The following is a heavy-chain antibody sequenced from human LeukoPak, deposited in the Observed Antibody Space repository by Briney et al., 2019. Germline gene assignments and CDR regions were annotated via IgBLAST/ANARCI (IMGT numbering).Heavy chain of an antibody. J-gene: IGHJ6*02. V-gene: IGHV1-8*01. CDR3: ARGRLYYDFWSGYYRAAYYYYYGMDV. CDR1: GYTFTSYD. CDR2: MNPNSGNT. D-gene: IGHD3-3*01. Sequence: GASVKVSCKASGYTFTSYDINWVRQATGQGLEWMGWMNPNSGNTGYTQKFQGRVTMTRNTSISTAYMELSSLRSEDTAVYYCARGRLYYDFWSGYYRAAYYYYYGMDVWGQGTTVTVSS.